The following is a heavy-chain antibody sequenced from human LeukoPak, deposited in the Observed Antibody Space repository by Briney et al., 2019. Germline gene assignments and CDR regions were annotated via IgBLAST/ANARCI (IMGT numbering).Heavy chain of an antibody. CDR3: ARDHSSSSLWYYYYYMDV. V-gene: IGHV3-23*01. J-gene: IGHJ6*03. Sequence: GGSLRLSCAASGFTFDDYAMHWVRQAPGKGLEWVSAISGSGGSTYYADSVKGRFTISRDNAKNSLYLQMNSLRAEDTAVYYCARDHSSSSLWYYYYYMDVWGKGTTVTVSS. CDR1: GFTFDDYA. CDR2: ISGSGGST. D-gene: IGHD6-6*01.